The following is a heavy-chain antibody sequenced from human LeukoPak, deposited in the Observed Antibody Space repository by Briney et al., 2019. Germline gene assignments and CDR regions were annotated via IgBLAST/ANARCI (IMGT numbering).Heavy chain of an antibody. Sequence: SETLSLTCTVSGGSISSGSYYWGWIRQPPGKGLEWIGSIHYSGGTYYNPSLKSRVTISVDTSKNQFSLKLSSVTAADTAVYYCARHSLPHVSYFDYWGQGTLVTVSS. V-gene: IGHV4-39*07. CDR2: IHYSGGT. D-gene: IGHD2-8*01. CDR1: GGSISSGSYY. CDR3: ARHSLPHVSYFDY. J-gene: IGHJ4*02.